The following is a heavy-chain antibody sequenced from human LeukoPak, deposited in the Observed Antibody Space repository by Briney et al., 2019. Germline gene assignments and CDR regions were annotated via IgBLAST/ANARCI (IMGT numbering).Heavy chain of an antibody. CDR2: ISGSGGST. Sequence: GGSLRLSCAASGFTFSSYGMSWVRQAPGKGLEWVSAISGSGGSTYYADSVKGRFTISRDNAKNSLYLQMNSLRAEDTAVYYCARVGVDTAMVYYYYMDVWGKGTTVTVSS. CDR3: ARVGVDTAMVYYYYMDV. V-gene: IGHV3-23*01. J-gene: IGHJ6*03. CDR1: GFTFSSYG. D-gene: IGHD5-18*01.